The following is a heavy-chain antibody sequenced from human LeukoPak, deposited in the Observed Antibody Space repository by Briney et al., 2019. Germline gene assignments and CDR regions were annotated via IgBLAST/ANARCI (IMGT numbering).Heavy chain of an antibody. Sequence: ASVKVSCKASGGTFSSYAISWVRQAPGQGLEWMGRIIPFLGIANYAAKFQGRVTIIADKSTSTAYMELSSLRSEETAVYYCARDVDWNYGGRGMDVWGQGTTVTVSS. CDR1: GGTFSSYA. V-gene: IGHV1-69*04. CDR2: IIPFLGIA. D-gene: IGHD1-7*01. J-gene: IGHJ6*02. CDR3: ARDVDWNYGGRGMDV.